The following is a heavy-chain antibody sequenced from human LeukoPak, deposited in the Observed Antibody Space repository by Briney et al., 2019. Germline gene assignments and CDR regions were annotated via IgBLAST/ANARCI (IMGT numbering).Heavy chain of an antibody. CDR1: GFTFDDYA. J-gene: IGHJ4*02. Sequence: GRSLRLSCAASGFTFDDYAMHWVRQAPGKGLEWVSGISWNSGSIGYADSVKGRFTISRDNAKNSLYLQMNSLRAEDTALYYCVCGYSYGYRFDYWGQGTLVTVSS. D-gene: IGHD5-18*01. CDR3: VCGYSYGYRFDY. CDR2: ISWNSGSI. V-gene: IGHV3-9*01.